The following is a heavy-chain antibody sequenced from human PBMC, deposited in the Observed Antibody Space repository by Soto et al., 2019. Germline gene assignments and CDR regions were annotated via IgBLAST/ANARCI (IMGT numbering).Heavy chain of an antibody. D-gene: IGHD1-26*01. Sequence: SETLSLTCSVSGGSIRSGGYYWSWIRQAPEKGLEWIGYIYYSGSTNYNPSLKSRVTISVDTSKNQFSLKLSSVTAADTAVYYCAREPVGATTLGMDVWGQGTTVTVSS. V-gene: IGHV4-61*08. CDR2: IYYSGST. CDR1: GGSIRSGGYY. CDR3: AREPVGATTLGMDV. J-gene: IGHJ6*02.